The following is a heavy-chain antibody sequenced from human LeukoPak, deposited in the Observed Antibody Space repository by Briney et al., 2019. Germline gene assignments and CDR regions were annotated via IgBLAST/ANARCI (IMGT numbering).Heavy chain of an antibody. CDR1: GYTFTSYD. J-gene: IGHJ5*02. Sequence: ASVKVSCKASGYTFTSYDINWVRQATGQGLEWMGWMNPNSGNTGYAQKFQGRVTMTRNTSISTAYMELSSLRSEDTAVYYCARGRIKNVGSKDNWFDPWGQGTLVTVSS. V-gene: IGHV1-8*01. D-gene: IGHD1-1*01. CDR2: MNPNSGNT. CDR3: ARGRIKNVGSKDNWFDP.